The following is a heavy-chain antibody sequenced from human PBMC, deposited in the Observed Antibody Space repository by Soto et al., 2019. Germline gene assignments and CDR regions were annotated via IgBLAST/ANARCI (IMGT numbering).Heavy chain of an antibody. J-gene: IGHJ6*02. CDR2: ISSSSRIT. D-gene: IGHD2-2*01. CDR3: ARDQDIVVAPGAYGMDV. V-gene: IGHV3-48*02. Sequence: PGGSLRLSCAASGFTFSSYSMNWVRQVPGKGLEWLSYISSSSRITDYADSVKGRFTVSRDNAKHSLYLQMNSLRDEDTAVYYCARDQDIVVAPGAYGMDVWGQGTTVTVSS. CDR1: GFTFSSYS.